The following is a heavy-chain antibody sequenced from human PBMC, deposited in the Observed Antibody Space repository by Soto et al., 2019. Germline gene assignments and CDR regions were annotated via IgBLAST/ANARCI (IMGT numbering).Heavy chain of an antibody. CDR1: GGSISSGGYS. V-gene: IGHV4-30-2*01. Sequence: SETLSLTCAVSGGSISSGGYSWSWIRQPPGKGLEWIGYIYHSGSTYYNPSLKSRVTISVDRSKNQFSLKLSSVTAADTAVYYCARHHSSGWYFYYYGMDVWGQGTTVTVSS. J-gene: IGHJ6*02. D-gene: IGHD6-19*01. CDR3: ARHHSSGWYFYYYGMDV. CDR2: IYHSGST.